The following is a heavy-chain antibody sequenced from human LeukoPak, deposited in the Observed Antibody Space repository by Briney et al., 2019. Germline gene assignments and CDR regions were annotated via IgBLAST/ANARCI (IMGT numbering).Heavy chain of an antibody. CDR3: ARDQEAFDY. CDR2: IYPRDGST. CDR1: GYTLTELS. J-gene: IGHJ4*02. Sequence: ASVKVSCKVSGYTLTELSMHWVRQAPGQGLEWMGMIYPRDGSTSYAQKFQGRVTVTRDTSTSTVHMELSGLRSEDTAVYYCARDQEAFDYWGQGTLVTVSS. V-gene: IGHV1-46*01.